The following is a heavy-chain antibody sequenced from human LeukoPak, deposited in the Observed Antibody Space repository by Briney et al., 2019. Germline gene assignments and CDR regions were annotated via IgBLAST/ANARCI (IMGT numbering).Heavy chain of an antibody. CDR1: GGSISSYY. CDR2: IYTSGST. J-gene: IGHJ3*02. Sequence: PSETLSLTCTVSGGSISSYYWSWIRQPAGKGLEWIGRIYTSGSTNYNPSLKSRVTMSVDTSKNQFSLKLSSVTAADTAVYYCARWHQGGYCTNGVCSRGAFDIWGQGTMVTVSS. D-gene: IGHD2-8*01. CDR3: ARWHQGGYCTNGVCSRGAFDI. V-gene: IGHV4-4*07.